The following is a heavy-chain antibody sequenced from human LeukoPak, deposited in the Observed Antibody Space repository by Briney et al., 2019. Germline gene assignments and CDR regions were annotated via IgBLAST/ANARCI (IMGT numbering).Heavy chain of an antibody. CDR2: IYYSGGT. J-gene: IGHJ2*01. V-gene: IGHV4-59*01. D-gene: IGHD3-22*01. CDR1: GGSISSYY. Sequence: SETLSLTCTVSGGSISSYYWSWIRQPPGKGLEWIGYIYYSGGTNYNPSLKSRVTISVDTSKNQFPLKLSSVTAADTAVYYCARDPGYYDSSGYFNYWYFDLWGRGTLVTVSS. CDR3: ARDPGYYDSSGYFNYWYFDL.